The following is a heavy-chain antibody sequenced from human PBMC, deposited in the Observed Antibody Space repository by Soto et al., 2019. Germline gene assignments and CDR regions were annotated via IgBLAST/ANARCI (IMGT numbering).Heavy chain of an antibody. V-gene: IGHV4-39*07. CDR1: GGSITSTCSATNCY. CDR3: ARRYGSAIDY. CDR2: IHHSGST. Sequence: PSETLSLTCTVSGGSITSTCSATNCYWGWIRQPPGKGLEWIGSIHHSGSTYYNPSLKSRVTISVDTSKNQFSLKLSSATAADTAVYYCARRYGSAIDYWGQGTLVTVSS. J-gene: IGHJ4*02. D-gene: IGHD1-26*01.